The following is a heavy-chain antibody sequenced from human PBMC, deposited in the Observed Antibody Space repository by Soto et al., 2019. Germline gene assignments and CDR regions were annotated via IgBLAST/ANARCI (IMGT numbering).Heavy chain of an antibody. CDR3: ARGGYPSRYYYYMDV. J-gene: IGHJ6*03. D-gene: IGHD3-22*01. CDR2: INADNRNT. CDR1: GYTFSDYT. Sequence: QVQLVQSGAEVKKPGASVKVSCKASGYTFSDYTIQWVRRAPGQRLEGMGRINADNRNTKYSQSFQDRVTITGDTSASTAYMELSILSSEDTAVYYCARGGYPSRYYYYMDVWGEGTTVTVSS. V-gene: IGHV1-3*01.